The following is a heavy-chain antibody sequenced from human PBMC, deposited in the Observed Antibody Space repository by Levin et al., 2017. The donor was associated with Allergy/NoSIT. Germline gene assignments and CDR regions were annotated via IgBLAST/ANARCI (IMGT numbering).Heavy chain of an antibody. J-gene: IGHJ5*01. D-gene: IGHD3-10*01. V-gene: IGHV3-30*03. CDR2: IPHDGTNK. CDR1: GFAFSNYG. Sequence: GESLKISCAASGFAFSNYGMHWVRQAPGKGLEWVAVIPHDGTNKYYADSVKGRFTISRDNSKNTLYLQMNSLRDEDTAVYYCARGGGSMVRGIIIGWWFDSWGQGAKVTVSS. CDR3: ARGGGSMVRGIIIGWWFDS.